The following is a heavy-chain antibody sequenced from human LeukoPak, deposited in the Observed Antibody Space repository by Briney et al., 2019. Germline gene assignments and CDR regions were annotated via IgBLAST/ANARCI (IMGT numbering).Heavy chain of an antibody. CDR2: INPNSGGT. J-gene: IGHJ6*02. Sequence: ASVKVSCKASGYTFTGYYMHWVRQAPGQGLEWMGWINPNSGGTNYAQKFQGRVTMTRDTSISTAYMELSRLRSDDTAVYYCARESSATAMVTSYYYGMDVWGQGTTVTVSS. V-gene: IGHV1-2*02. D-gene: IGHD5-18*01. CDR1: GYTFTGYY. CDR3: ARESSATAMVTSYYYGMDV.